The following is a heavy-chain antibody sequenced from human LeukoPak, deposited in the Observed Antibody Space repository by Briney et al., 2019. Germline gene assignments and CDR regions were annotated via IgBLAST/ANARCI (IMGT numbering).Heavy chain of an antibody. CDR1: GFTFDDYA. CDR2: ISWNSGSI. J-gene: IGHJ4*02. D-gene: IGHD6-19*01. CDR3: AKDNRQWLEYYFDY. V-gene: IGHV3-9*01. Sequence: GGSLRLSCAASGFTFDDYAMHWARQAPGKGLEWVSGISWNSGSIGYADSVKGRFTISRDNAKNSLYLQMNSLRAEDTALYYCAKDNRQWLEYYFDYWGQGTLVTVSS.